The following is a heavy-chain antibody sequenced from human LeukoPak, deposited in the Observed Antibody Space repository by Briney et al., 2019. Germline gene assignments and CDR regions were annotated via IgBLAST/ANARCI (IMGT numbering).Heavy chain of an antibody. CDR2: IKQDGSEK. V-gene: IGHV3-7*01. CDR1: GFTFSSYW. CDR3: ARGTTDVVDAFDI. Sequence: GGSLRLSCAASGFTFSSYWMSWVRQAPGKGLEWVANIKQDGSEKYYVDSVKGRFTISRDNAKNSLYLQMNSLRAEDTAVYYCARGTTDVVDAFDIWGQGTMVTVSS. D-gene: IGHD2-2*01. J-gene: IGHJ3*02.